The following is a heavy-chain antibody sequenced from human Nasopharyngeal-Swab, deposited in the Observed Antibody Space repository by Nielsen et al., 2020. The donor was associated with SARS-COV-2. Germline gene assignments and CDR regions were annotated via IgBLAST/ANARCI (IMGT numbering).Heavy chain of an antibody. Sequence: ASVKVSCKASGYTFTSYYMHWVRQAPGQGLEWMGRINPNSGGTNYAQKFQGRVTMTRDTSISTAYMELSRLRSDDTAVYYCARDGTRYNWNDYYYGMDVWGQGTTVTVSS. CDR1: GYTFTSYY. D-gene: IGHD1-1*01. J-gene: IGHJ6*02. CDR2: INPNSGGT. CDR3: ARDGTRYNWNDYYYGMDV. V-gene: IGHV1-2*06.